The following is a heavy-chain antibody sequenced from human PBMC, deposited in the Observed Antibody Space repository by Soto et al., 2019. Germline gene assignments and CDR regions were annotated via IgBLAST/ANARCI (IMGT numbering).Heavy chain of an antibody. CDR3: ARERRDGYKHYFDY. D-gene: IGHD5-12*01. J-gene: IGHJ4*02. V-gene: IGHV4-59*01. CDR1: GGSISSYY. CDR2: IYYSGST. Sequence: QVQLQESGPGLVKPSETLSLMCTVSGGSISSYYWSWIRQPPGKGLEWIGYIYYSGSTNYNPSLKSRVTIXVXTXXNQFSLKLSSVTAADTAVYYCARERRDGYKHYFDYWGQGTLVTVSS.